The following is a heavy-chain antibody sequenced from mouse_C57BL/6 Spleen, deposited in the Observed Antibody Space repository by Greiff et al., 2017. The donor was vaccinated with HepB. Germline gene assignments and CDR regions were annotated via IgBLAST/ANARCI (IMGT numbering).Heavy chain of an antibody. CDR2: IHPNSGST. CDR3: ANYYYGSSYNFDY. Sequence: QVQLQQPGAELVKPGASVKLSCKASGYTFTSYWMHWVKQRPGQGLEWIGMIHPNSGSTNYNEKFKSKATLTVDKSSSTAYMQLSSLTSEDSAVYYCANYYYGSSYNFDYWGQGTTLTVSS. D-gene: IGHD1-1*01. J-gene: IGHJ2*01. V-gene: IGHV1-64*01. CDR1: GYTFTSYW.